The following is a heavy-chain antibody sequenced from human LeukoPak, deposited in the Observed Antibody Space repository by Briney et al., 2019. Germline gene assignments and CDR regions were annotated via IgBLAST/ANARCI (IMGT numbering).Heavy chain of an antibody. CDR2: IYHSGST. CDR1: GGSISSYY. CDR3: ASPYSSGWYGAFDI. Sequence: SETLSLTCTVSGGSISSYYWSWIRQPPGKGLEWIGSIYHSGSTYYNPSLKSRVTISVDTSKNQFSLKLSSVTAADTAVYYCASPYSSGWYGAFDIWGQGTMVTVSS. V-gene: IGHV4-59*08. D-gene: IGHD6-19*01. J-gene: IGHJ3*02.